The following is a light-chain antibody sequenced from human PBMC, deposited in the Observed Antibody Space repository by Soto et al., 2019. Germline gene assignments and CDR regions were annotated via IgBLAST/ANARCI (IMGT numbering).Light chain of an antibody. CDR2: GNS. V-gene: IGLV1-40*01. J-gene: IGLJ2*01. Sequence: QSALTQPPSVYGAPGQRVTISCTGSSSNIGAGYDVHWYQQLPGTAPKLLIYGNSNRPSGVPDRFSGSKSGTSASLAITGLQAEDEADYYCQSYDSSLSAVVFGGGTKLTVL. CDR1: SSNIGAGYD. CDR3: QSYDSSLSAVV.